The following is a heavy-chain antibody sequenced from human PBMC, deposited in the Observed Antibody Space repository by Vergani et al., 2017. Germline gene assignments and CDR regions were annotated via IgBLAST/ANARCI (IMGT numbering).Heavy chain of an antibody. D-gene: IGHD3-22*01. CDR2: ISSSSSYI. J-gene: IGHJ4*02. CDR3: ARDRHDYYDSSGYYPFDY. CDR1: GFTFSSYS. Sequence: EVQLVESGGGLVKPGGSLRLSCAASGFTFSSYSMNWVRQAPGKGLEWVSSISSSSSYIYYAETVKGRFTITRDNAKNSLYLQMNSLRAEDTAVYYCARDRHDYYDSSGYYPFDYWGQGTLVTVSS. V-gene: IGHV3-21*01.